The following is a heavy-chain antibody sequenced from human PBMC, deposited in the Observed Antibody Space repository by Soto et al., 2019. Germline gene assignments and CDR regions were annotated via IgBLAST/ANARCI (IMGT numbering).Heavy chain of an antibody. D-gene: IGHD4-17*01. Sequence: QVQLQQWGAGLLKPSETLSLTCAVYGGSFSGYYWSWIRQPPGKGLEWIGEINHSGSTNYNPSLKSRVTISADTSKNQFSLKLSSVTAADTAVYYCASLYGDYGLGDAFDIWGQGTMVTVSS. V-gene: IGHV4-34*01. CDR3: ASLYGDYGLGDAFDI. J-gene: IGHJ3*02. CDR2: INHSGST. CDR1: GGSFSGYY.